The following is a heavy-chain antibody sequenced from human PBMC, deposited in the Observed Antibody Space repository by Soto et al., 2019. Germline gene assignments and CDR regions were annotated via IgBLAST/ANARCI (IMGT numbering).Heavy chain of an antibody. J-gene: IGHJ6*02. Sequence: GGSLRLSCAASGFTFSSYAMSWVRQAPGKGLEWVSAISGSGGSTYYADSVKGRFTISRDNSKNTLYLQMNSLRAEDTAVYYCAKDRGSTVVVPAAMLVHALEDVWGQGTTVTVSS. CDR1: GFTFSSYA. D-gene: IGHD2-2*01. CDR3: AKDRGSTVVVPAAMLVHALEDV. CDR2: ISGSGGST. V-gene: IGHV3-23*01.